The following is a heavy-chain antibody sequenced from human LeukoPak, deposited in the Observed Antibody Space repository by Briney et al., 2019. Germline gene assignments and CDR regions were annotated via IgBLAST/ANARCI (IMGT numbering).Heavy chain of an antibody. D-gene: IGHD3-10*01. CDR1: GFTFSSYS. CDR3: ASGPTITMVRGTAVDY. J-gene: IGHJ4*02. CDR2: ISSSSSYI. V-gene: IGHV3-21*04. Sequence: PGGSLRLSCAASGFTFSSYSMNWVRQAPGKGLEWVSSISSSSSYIYYADSVKGRFTISRDNSKNTLYLQMNSLRAEDTAVYYCASGPTITMVRGTAVDYWGQGTLVTVSS.